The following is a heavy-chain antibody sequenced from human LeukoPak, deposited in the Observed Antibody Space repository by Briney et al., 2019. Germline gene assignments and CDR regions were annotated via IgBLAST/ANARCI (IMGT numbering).Heavy chain of an antibody. CDR3: ARHFFPSDSGSFRTAFDY. D-gene: IGHD3-10*01. Sequence: SEALSLTCIVSGGSINSSSYYWGWIRQPPGKGLEWIGSIYYSGSAFYNPSLQSRVTISVDTSKNQFSLNLSSVTAADTAVYYCARHFFPSDSGSFRTAFDYWGQGTLVTVSS. CDR1: GGSINSSSYY. V-gene: IGHV4-39*01. J-gene: IGHJ4*02. CDR2: IYYSGSA.